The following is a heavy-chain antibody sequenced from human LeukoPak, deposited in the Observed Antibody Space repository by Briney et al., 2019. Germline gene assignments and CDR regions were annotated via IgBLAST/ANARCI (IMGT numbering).Heavy chain of an antibody. CDR2: ISGSGGSA. Sequence: LTGGSLRLSCAASGFTFSSYAMSWVRQAPGKGLEWVSAISGSGGSAYYADSVKGRFTISRDNSKNTLYLQMNSLRAEDTAVYYCAKGGPDFWSGKDYWGQGTLVTASS. V-gene: IGHV3-23*01. CDR1: GFTFSSYA. CDR3: AKGGPDFWSGKDY. D-gene: IGHD3-3*01. J-gene: IGHJ4*02.